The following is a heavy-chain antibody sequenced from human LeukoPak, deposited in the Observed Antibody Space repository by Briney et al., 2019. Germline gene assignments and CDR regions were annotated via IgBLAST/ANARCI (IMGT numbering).Heavy chain of an antibody. CDR3: NGDYDY. D-gene: IGHD4-17*01. J-gene: IGHJ4*02. Sequence: GGSMRLSCAASGFSFITYGMHWVRQAPGKGLEWVAFIRSDGVSKYYADSVKGRFTISRDNSKNTLYLQMNSLRAEDTAVYYCNGDYDYWGQGTLVTVSS. CDR2: IRSDGVSK. V-gene: IGHV3-30*02. CDR1: GFSFITYG.